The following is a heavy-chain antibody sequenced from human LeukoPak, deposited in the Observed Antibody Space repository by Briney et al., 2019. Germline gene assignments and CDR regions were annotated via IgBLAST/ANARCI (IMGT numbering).Heavy chain of an antibody. CDR3: ARLGYYDGSGLPDSNDY. V-gene: IGHV4-59*08. CDR2: IYYTGST. J-gene: IGHJ4*02. D-gene: IGHD3-22*01. CDR1: GGSISSYY. Sequence: PSETLSLTCTVSGGSISSYYWSWIRRPPGKGLEWIGYIYYTGSTNYNPSLKSRVTISVDTSKTQFSLKLSSVTAADTAVYYCARLGYYDGSGLPDSNDYWGQGTLVTVSS.